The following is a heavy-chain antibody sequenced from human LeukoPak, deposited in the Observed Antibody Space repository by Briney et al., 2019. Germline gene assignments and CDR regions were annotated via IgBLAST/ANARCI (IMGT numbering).Heavy chain of an antibody. J-gene: IGHJ3*02. D-gene: IGHD1-1*01. CDR1: GGTFSNYA. Sequence: ASVKVSCKASGGTFSNYAISWVRQAPGQGLEWMGIINPSGGSTSYAQKFQGRVTMTRDTSTSTVYMELSSLRSEDTAVYYCAREGNWTHAFDIWGQGTMVTVSS. V-gene: IGHV1-46*01. CDR2: INPSGGST. CDR3: AREGNWTHAFDI.